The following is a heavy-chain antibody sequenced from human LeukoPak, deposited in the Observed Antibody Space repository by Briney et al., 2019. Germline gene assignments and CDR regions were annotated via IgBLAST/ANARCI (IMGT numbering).Heavy chain of an antibody. CDR1: GGTFSSYA. Sequence: ASVKVSCKASGGTFSSYAISWVRQAPGQGLEWMGWISAYNGNTNYAQKLQGRVTMTTDTSTSTAYMELRSLRSDDTAVYYCASGYLGRAGTTDRLDYWGQGTLVTVSS. CDR2: ISAYNGNT. J-gene: IGHJ4*02. D-gene: IGHD4-17*01. CDR3: ASGYLGRAGTTDRLDY. V-gene: IGHV1-18*01.